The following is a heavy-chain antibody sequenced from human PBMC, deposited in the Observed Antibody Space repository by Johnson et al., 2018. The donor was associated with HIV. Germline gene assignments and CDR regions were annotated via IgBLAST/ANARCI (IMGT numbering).Heavy chain of an antibody. V-gene: IGHV3-30*14. CDR1: GFTFSTYA. Sequence: QVQLVESGGGVVQPGRSLRLSCAASGFTFSTYAIHWVRQAPGKGLEWVAVIYSGGSRHYRDSVKGRFTVSRDSSRNTVYLQMNSLRAEDTAVYYCARAVLWFGDHVFDMWGQGTMVTVSS. D-gene: IGHD3-10*01. CDR2: IYSGGSR. CDR3: ARAVLWFGDHVFDM. J-gene: IGHJ3*02.